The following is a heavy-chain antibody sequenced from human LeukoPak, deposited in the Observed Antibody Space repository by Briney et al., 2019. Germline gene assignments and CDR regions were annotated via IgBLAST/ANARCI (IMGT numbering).Heavy chain of an antibody. CDR1: GFTVSTNH. J-gene: IGHJ4*02. V-gene: IGHV3-66*01. CDR3: ARDGIVVATPFDY. D-gene: IGHD3-22*01. CDR2: LYSGGST. Sequence: PGGSLRLSCAASGFTVSTNHMSWVRQAPGKGLEWVSVLYSGGSTYYADSVKGRFTISRDNSKNTLYLQMNSLRAEDTAVYYCARDGIVVATPFDYWGQGTLVTVSS.